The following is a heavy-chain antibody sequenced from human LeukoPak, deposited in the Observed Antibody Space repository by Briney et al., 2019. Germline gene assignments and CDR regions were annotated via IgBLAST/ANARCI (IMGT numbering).Heavy chain of an antibody. CDR3: ASDCTNTSCRSGNAFDI. V-gene: IGHV4-4*07. Sequence: SETLYLTCTVSGGSISSYYWSWVRQPAGKGLEWIGRIYSSGSTSYNPSLKSRVTMSLDTSKNHFSLKLSSVTAADRAIYYCASDCTNTSCRSGNAFDIWGQGTMVTVSS. D-gene: IGHD2-2*01. CDR2: IYSSGST. CDR1: GGSISSYY. J-gene: IGHJ3*02.